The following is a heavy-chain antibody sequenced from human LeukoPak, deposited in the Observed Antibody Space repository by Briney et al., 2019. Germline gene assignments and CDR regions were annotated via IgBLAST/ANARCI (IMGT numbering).Heavy chain of an antibody. Sequence: EASVKVSCKVSGYTLTELSMHWVRQAPGKGLEWMGGLDPEDGETIYAQKFQGRVTMTEDTSTDTAYMELSSLRSEDTAVYYCATGGQLGYPDSDYFDYWGQGTLVTVSS. J-gene: IGHJ4*02. CDR3: ATGGQLGYPDSDYFDY. V-gene: IGHV1-24*01. CDR1: GYTLTELS. D-gene: IGHD2-15*01. CDR2: LDPEDGET.